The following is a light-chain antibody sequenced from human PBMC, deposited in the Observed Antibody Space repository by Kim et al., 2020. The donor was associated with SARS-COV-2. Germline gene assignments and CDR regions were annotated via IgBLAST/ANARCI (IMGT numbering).Light chain of an antibody. CDR1: SSVGSCF. Sequence: TPGDRATLACMASSSVGSCFLAWLRQKPGQAPRPLIYGACSRATCIPDRFTGSGSGTDFTLTISRQEPEDFAVYYCQQYGDSPLTFGGGTKVDIK. CDR3: QQYGDSPLT. J-gene: IGKJ4*01. V-gene: IGKV3-20*01. CDR2: GAC.